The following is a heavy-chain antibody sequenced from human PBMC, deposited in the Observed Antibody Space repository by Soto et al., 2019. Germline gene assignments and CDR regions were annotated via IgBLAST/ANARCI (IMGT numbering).Heavy chain of an antibody. J-gene: IGHJ1*01. V-gene: IGHV4-30-4*08. CDR3: ARVAVAAAGREYFQH. Sequence: SETLCDTWTVSGGSIGSVDCYWSLIRQPPGKGLEWIGYIYYSGSTYYNPSLKSRVTISVDTSKNQFSLKLSSVTAADTAVYYCARVAVAAAGREYFQHWGQGTLVTVSS. CDR2: IYYSGST. D-gene: IGHD6-13*01. CDR1: GGSIGSVDCY.